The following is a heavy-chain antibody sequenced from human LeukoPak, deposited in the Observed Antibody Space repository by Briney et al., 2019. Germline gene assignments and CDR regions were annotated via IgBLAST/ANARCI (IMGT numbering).Heavy chain of an antibody. D-gene: IGHD3-10*01. CDR1: GFTFSIYA. CDR3: AKDPMVRGSTYDY. J-gene: IGHJ4*02. CDR2: ISGRGTT. Sequence: PGGSLRLSCAASGFTFSIYAMSWFRQAPGKGLEWVSAISGRGTTYYADSVKGRFTISRDNSKNTLYLQMNSLRAEDTAVYYCAKDPMVRGSTYDYWGQGTLVTVSS. V-gene: IGHV3-23*01.